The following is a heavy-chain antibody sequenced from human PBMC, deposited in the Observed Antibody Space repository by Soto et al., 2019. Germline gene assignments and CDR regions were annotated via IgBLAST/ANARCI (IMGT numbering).Heavy chain of an antibody. V-gene: IGHV3-53*01. CDR2: INSGGST. CDR3: ARGYCSGGSCYSGWSMDV. J-gene: IGHJ6*02. CDR1: GFTVSSNY. Sequence: EVQLAESGGGLIKPGGSLRLSCAASGFTVSSNYMTWVRQAPGKGLERVSVINSGGSTYYADSVKGRFTISRDNSKNTVYLQMNSLRAEDTAVYYCARGYCSGGSCYSGWSMDVWGQGTTVTVSS. D-gene: IGHD2-15*01.